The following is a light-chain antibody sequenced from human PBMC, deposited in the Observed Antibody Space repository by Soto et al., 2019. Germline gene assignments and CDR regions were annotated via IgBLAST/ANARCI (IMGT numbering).Light chain of an antibody. CDR2: KAS. V-gene: IGKV1-5*03. J-gene: IGKJ2*01. Sequence: DIQMTQSPSTLSGSVGDRVTITCRASQTISSWLAWYQQKPGKAPKLLIYKASTLKSGVPSRFSGSGSGTEFSLTISSLQPEDFATYFCQQSYSAQYTFGQGTKVDIK. CDR1: QTISSW. CDR3: QQSYSAQYT.